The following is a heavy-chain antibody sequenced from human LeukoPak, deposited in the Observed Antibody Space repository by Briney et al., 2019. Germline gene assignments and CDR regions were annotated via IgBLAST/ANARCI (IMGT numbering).Heavy chain of an antibody. D-gene: IGHD1-26*01. CDR3: ARLSGSYYSDFDY. Sequence: SETLSLTCTVSGGSISSSSYYWGWIRQPPGKGLEWIGSIYYSGSAYYNPSLKSRVPISVDTSKNQFSLKLSSVTAADTAVYYCARLSGSYYSDFDYWGQGTLVTVSS. CDR2: IYYSGSA. V-gene: IGHV4-39*01. CDR1: GGSISSSSYY. J-gene: IGHJ4*02.